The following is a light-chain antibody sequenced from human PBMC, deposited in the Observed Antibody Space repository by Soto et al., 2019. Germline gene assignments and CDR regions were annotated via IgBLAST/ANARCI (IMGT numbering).Light chain of an antibody. J-gene: IGKJ1*01. CDR2: DAS. V-gene: IGKV1-5*01. CDR3: QQYNYFWA. CDR1: QSISSW. Sequence: DIQMTQSPSTLSATAGDRVTITCRASQSISSWLAWYQHKPGKAPKLLIYDASNLDSGVPSRFSGGGSGTEFSLTISSLQPDDFATYYCQQYNYFWAFGQGTKVDIK.